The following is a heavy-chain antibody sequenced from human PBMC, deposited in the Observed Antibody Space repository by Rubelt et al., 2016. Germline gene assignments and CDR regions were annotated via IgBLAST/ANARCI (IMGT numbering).Heavy chain of an antibody. CDR1: GYTVTSYG. J-gene: IGHJ4*02. V-gene: IGHV1-69*13. CDR2: IIPIFGTA. Sequence: QIQLVQSGTEVKNPGASVKISCRASGYTVTSYGVSWVRQAPGQGLEWMGGIIPIFGTANYAQKFQGRVTIPADESTRTAYMELSSLRSEETDVYYCARGISAGRVGATKIGGVDYWGQGTLVTVSS. CDR3: ARGISAGRVGATKIGGVDY. D-gene: IGHD1-26*01.